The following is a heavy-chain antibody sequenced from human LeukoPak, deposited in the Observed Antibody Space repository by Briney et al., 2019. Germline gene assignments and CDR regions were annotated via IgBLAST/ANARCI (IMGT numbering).Heavy chain of an antibody. V-gene: IGHV4-4*07. CDR2: IYTSGST. Sequence: SETLSLTCTVSGGSISSYYWSWIRQPAGKGLEWFGRIYTSGSTNYNPSLKSRVTMSVDTSKNQFSLKLSSVTAADTAVYYCARVDIVIVPAATVAEYFQHWGQGTLVTVSS. CDR1: GGSISSYY. J-gene: IGHJ1*01. CDR3: ARVDIVIVPAATVAEYFQH. D-gene: IGHD2-2*03.